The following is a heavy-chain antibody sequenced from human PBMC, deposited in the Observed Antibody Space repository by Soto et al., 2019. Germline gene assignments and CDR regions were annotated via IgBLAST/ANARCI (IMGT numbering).Heavy chain of an antibody. CDR3: ARDLAILLSSVMENYGMDL. CDR1: GYTFTSYG. Sequence: GASVKVSCKASGYTFTSYGISWVRQAPGQGLEWMGWISAYNGNTNYAQKLQGRVTMTTDTSTSTAYIELRSLRSDDTAVYYCARDLAILLSSVMENYGMDLWGQGTKVTVSS. J-gene: IGHJ6*02. CDR2: ISAYNGNT. V-gene: IGHV1-18*01. D-gene: IGHD5-12*01.